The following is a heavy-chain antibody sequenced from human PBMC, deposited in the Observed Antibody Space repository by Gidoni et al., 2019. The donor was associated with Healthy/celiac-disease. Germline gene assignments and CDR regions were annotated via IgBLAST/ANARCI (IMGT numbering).Heavy chain of an antibody. D-gene: IGHD6-13*01. CDR2: IYYSGST. CDR1: GGSISSYY. V-gene: IGHV4-59*01. J-gene: IGHJ3*02. CDR3: AREAAAGKDAFDI. Sequence: HVQLQESGPGLVKPSETLSLTCTVSGGSISSYYWSWIRQPPGKGLEWIGYIYYSGSTNYNPPLKSRVTISVDTSKNQFSLKLSSVTAADTAVYYCAREAAAGKDAFDIWGQGTMVTVSS.